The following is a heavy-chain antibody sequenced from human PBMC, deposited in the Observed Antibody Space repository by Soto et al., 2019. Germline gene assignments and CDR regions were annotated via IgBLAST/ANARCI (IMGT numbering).Heavy chain of an antibody. D-gene: IGHD2-2*01. V-gene: IGHV4-59*08. CDR2: IYYSGGT. CDR1: GGSISSYY. Sequence: PSETLSLTCTVSGGSISSYYWSWIRQPPGKGLEWIGYIYYSGGTNYNPSLKSRVTISVDTSKNQFSLKLSSVTAADTAVYYCARVDQLLALGYYMDVWGKGTTVTVSS. CDR3: ARVDQLLALGYYMDV. J-gene: IGHJ6*03.